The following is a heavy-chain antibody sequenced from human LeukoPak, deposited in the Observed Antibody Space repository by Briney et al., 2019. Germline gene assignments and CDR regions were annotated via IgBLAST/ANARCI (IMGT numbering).Heavy chain of an antibody. V-gene: IGHV3-30*03. Sequence: PGRSLRLSCAASGFTFSSYGMHWVRQAPGKGLEWVAVISYDGSNKYYADSVKGRFTISRDNAKNSLYLQMSSLRVEDTAVYYCARGPAGDPFDHWGQGTLVTVSS. D-gene: IGHD3-16*01. CDR1: GFTFSSYG. J-gene: IGHJ4*02. CDR3: ARGPAGDPFDH. CDR2: ISYDGSNK.